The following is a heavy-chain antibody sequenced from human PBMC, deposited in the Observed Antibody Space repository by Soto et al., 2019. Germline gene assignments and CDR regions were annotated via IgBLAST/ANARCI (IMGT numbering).Heavy chain of an antibody. D-gene: IGHD2-15*01. Sequence: HPGGSLRLSCAASGSTFSSYAMSWVRQAPGKGLEWVSVISGSGDSTYYADSVKGRFTISRDNSKNTLYVQTNSLRAEDTAVYYCARELGYCSGGSCYMDGAFDFWGQGTMVTVSS. CDR1: GSTFSSYA. CDR2: ISGSGDST. CDR3: ARELGYCSGGSCYMDGAFDF. V-gene: IGHV3-23*01. J-gene: IGHJ3*01.